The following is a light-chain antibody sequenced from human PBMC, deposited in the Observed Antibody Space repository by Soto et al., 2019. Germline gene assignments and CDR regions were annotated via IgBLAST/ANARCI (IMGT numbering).Light chain of an antibody. V-gene: IGLV3-21*04. Sequence: SYELTQPPSVSVAPGKTARITCGGNNIGIKIVHWHQLRPGQAPVLVIYYDSDRPSGIPERFSGSNSGNTATLTINRVEAGDEADYYCQVWDSSSDHVVFGGGTKLTVL. CDR1: NIGIKI. CDR2: YDS. CDR3: QVWDSSSDHVV. J-gene: IGLJ2*01.